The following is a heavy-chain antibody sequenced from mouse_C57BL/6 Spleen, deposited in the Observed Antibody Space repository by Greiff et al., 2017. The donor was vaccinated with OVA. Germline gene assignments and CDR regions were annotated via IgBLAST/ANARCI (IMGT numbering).Heavy chain of an antibody. V-gene: IGHV5-12*01. J-gene: IGHJ4*01. CDR1: GFTFSDYY. CDR3: ARHVSMDY. Sequence: EVKVVESGGGLVQPGGSLKLSCAASGFTFSDYYMYWVRQTPEQRLEWVAYISNGGGSTYYPDTVKGRFTISRDNAKNTLYLQMSRLKAEDTAMYYCARHVSMDYWGQGTSVTVSS. CDR2: ISNGGGST.